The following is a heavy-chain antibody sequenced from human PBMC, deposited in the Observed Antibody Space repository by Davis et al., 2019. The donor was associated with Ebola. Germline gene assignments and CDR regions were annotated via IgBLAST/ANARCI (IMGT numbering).Heavy chain of an antibody. D-gene: IGHD2-2*01. CDR1: GFTFDSYG. V-gene: IGHV3-33*01. CDR3: AREGIVPAAIYYYMDV. Sequence: GESLKISCAASGFTFDSYGMHWVRQAPGKGLEWVAMIWYDGGNEYYADSVKGRFTISRDNSKNTLYLQMNSLRAEDTAVYYCAREGIVPAAIYYYMDVWGKGTTVTVSS. CDR2: IWYDGGNE. J-gene: IGHJ6*03.